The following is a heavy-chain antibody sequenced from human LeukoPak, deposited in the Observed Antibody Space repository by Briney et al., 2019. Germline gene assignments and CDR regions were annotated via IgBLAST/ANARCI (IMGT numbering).Heavy chain of an antibody. V-gene: IGHV3-23*01. Sequence: GRSLRLSCAASGFTFSSYAMNWVRQAPGKGLEWVSGISDSGGSTYYADSVKGRFTISRDNSKNTLYLQMNSLRAEDTAVYYCTKDQQQLLGLADYWGQGTLVTVSS. D-gene: IGHD6-13*01. CDR2: ISDSGGST. J-gene: IGHJ4*02. CDR1: GFTFSSYA. CDR3: TKDQQQLLGLADY.